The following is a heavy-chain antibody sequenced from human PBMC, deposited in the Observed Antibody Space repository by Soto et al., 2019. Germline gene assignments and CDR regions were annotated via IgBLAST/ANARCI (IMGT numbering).Heavy chain of an antibody. J-gene: IGHJ6*02. Sequence: PGQSLNISCKGSGYTFTNYWIGWVRQMPGKGREWMGIIYPGESDTKYNPSFQCQVTISADKSITTTYLRWTSLKASATAIYYCAASIFYYGMDVCAQGTTVTVSS. V-gene: IGHV5-51*01. CDR2: IYPGESDT. CDR3: AASIFYYGMDV. CDR1: GYTFTNYW.